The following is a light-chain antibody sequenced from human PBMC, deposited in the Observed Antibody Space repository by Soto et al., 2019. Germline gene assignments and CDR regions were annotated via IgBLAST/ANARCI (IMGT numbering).Light chain of an antibody. Sequence: QSALTQPPSASGSPGQSVTISCTGTSSDIGGYNYVSWYQHHPGKAPELMIYEVNKRPSGVPDRFSGSKSGNTASLTVSRLQAEDEADYYCSSYAGSNNFVFGTGTKVTVL. CDR1: SSDIGGYNY. CDR3: SSYAGSNNFV. V-gene: IGLV2-8*01. J-gene: IGLJ1*01. CDR2: EVN.